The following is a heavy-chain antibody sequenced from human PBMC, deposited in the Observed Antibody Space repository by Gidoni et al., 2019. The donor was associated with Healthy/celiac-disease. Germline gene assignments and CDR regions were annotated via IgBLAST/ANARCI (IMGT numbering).Heavy chain of an antibody. CDR1: EVTFDDYA. D-gene: IGHD3-3*01. Sequence: EVELVDSGGGVAQHGRSVRRACAASEVTFDDYAMHWVRQAPGKGLEWVSGISWNRGSIGYADSVQGRFTISRDNAKNSLYLQMNSLRAEDTALYYCAAGGDYDFFDYWGQGTLVTVSS. CDR2: ISWNRGSI. CDR3: AAGGDYDFFDY. V-gene: IGHV3-9*01. J-gene: IGHJ4*02.